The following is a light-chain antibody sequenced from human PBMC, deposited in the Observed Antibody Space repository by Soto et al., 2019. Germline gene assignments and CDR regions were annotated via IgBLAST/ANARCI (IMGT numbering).Light chain of an antibody. CDR1: SSDVGSYNY. J-gene: IGLJ7*01. Sequence: QSALTQPRSVSGSPGQSVTISCIGTSSDVGSYNYVSWYQRHPGKGPKLMIHDVSKRPSGVPDRFSGSKSGNTASLTISGLQAEDEGDYYCTSFAPGRIYVFGSGTQLTVL. CDR2: DVS. V-gene: IGLV2-11*01. CDR3: TSFAPGRIYV.